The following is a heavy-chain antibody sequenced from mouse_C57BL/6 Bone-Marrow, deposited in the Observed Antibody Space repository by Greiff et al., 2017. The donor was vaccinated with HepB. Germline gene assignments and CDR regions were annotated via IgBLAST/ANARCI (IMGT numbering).Heavy chain of an antibody. D-gene: IGHD1-1*01. J-gene: IGHJ4*01. CDR3: ARGGLRYAMDY. CDR1: GYTFTDYY. Sequence: VKLMESGAELVRPGASVKLSCKASGYTFTDYYINWVKQRPGQGLEWIARIYPGSGNTYYNEKFKGKATLTAEKSSSTAYMQLSSLKSEDSAVYFCARGGLRYAMDYWGQGTSVTVSS. CDR2: IYPGSGNT. V-gene: IGHV1-76*01.